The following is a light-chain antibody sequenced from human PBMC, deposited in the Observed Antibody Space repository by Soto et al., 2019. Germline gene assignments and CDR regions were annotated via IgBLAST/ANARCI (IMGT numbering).Light chain of an antibody. J-gene: IGLJ1*01. V-gene: IGLV1-44*01. CDR1: SSNIGSNT. Sequence: QSVLTQPPSASGTPGQRVTISCSGSSSNIGSNTVNWYQQLPGTAPKLLIYSNNQRPSGVPDRFSGSKSGTSASLAISGLNSEDEADYYCAAWDDSLNGFYVFGTGTKATVL. CDR2: SNN. CDR3: AAWDDSLNGFYV.